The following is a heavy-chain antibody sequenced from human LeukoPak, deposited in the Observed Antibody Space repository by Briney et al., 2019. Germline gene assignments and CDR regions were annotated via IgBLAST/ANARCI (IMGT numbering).Heavy chain of an antibody. CDR2: IYYSGST. V-gene: IGHV4-59*01. D-gene: IGHD3-3*01. Sequence: PSETLSLTCTVSGGSISSYYWSWIRQPPGKGLEWIGYIYYSGSTNCNPSLKSRVTISVDTSKNQFSLKLSSVTAADTAVYYCARAGGDYDFWSGYYRGYFDYWGQGTLVTVSS. J-gene: IGHJ4*02. CDR3: ARAGGDYDFWSGYYRGYFDY. CDR1: GGSISSYY.